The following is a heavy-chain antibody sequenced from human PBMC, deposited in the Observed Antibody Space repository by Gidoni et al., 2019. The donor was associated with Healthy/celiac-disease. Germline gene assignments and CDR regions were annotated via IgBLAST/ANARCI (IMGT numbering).Heavy chain of an antibody. CDR3: ARGITGALGDYFDY. D-gene: IGHD1-26*01. Sequence: QVQLVESGGGVVQPGRSLSPSCAASGFTFSSYAMHWVRQAPGKGLEWVAVISYDGSNKYYADSVKGRFTISRDNSKNTLYLQMNSLRAEDTAVYYCARGITGALGDYFDYWGQGTLVTVSS. CDR2: ISYDGSNK. CDR1: GFTFSSYA. V-gene: IGHV3-30-3*01. J-gene: IGHJ4*02.